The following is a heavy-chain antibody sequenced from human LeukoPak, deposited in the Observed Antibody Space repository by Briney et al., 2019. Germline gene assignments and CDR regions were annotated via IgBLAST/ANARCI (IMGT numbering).Heavy chain of an antibody. Sequence: SETLSFTCTVSGPSISSGDYYWNWIRQPPGKGLEWIGYIYYSGNTYYNPSLKSRVTIAVDTSKNQFSLKLSSVTAADTAVYYCARDGRDYYEPGSYYNDYFDFWGQGILVTVSS. J-gene: IGHJ4*02. CDR3: ARDGRDYYEPGSYYNDYFDF. CDR2: IYYSGNT. D-gene: IGHD3-10*01. V-gene: IGHV4-30-4*01. CDR1: GPSISSGDYY.